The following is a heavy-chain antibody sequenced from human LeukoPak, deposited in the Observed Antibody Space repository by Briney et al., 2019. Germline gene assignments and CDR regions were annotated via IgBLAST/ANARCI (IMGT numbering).Heavy chain of an antibody. CDR1: GGTFSSYA. V-gene: IGHV1-69*05. CDR2: IIPIFGTA. Sequence: SVKVSCKASGGTFSSYAISWVRQAPGQGLEWMGGIIPIFGTANYAQKFQGRVTSTTDESTSTAYMELSSLRSEDTAVYYCASTNWNYGINWFDPWGQGTLVTVSS. D-gene: IGHD1-7*01. CDR3: ASTNWNYGINWFDP. J-gene: IGHJ5*02.